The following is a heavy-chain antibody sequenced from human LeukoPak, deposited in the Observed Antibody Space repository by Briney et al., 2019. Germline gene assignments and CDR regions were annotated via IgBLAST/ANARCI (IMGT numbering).Heavy chain of an antibody. D-gene: IGHD1-1*01. CDR1: GYSFTSYH. V-gene: IGHV1-46*01. J-gene: IGHJ4*02. CDR2: LKSSGDTT. CDR3: AREDPHTYNFDF. Sequence: GASVKVSCKTSGYSFTSYHMHWLRPAPGQGLEWVGILKSSGDTTVYAQKFQGRVTVTRDTSTSTVYMELSSLSSEDTAVYYCAREDPHTYNFDFWGPGTLVTVSS.